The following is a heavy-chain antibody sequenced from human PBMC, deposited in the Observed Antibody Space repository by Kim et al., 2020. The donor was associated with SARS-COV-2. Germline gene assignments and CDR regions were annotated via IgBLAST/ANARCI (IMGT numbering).Heavy chain of an antibody. J-gene: IGHJ6*02. Sequence: KGRVTISRDNSKNMLYLQMNSLTGEDTAGYYCARGTENQYSYGTGVGGLDVWGQGTTVTVSS. CDR3: ARGTENQYSYGTGVGGLDV. D-gene: IGHD5-18*01. V-gene: IGHV3-53*01.